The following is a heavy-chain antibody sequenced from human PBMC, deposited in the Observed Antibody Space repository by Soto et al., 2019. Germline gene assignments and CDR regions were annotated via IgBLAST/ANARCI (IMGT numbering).Heavy chain of an antibody. Sequence: GGSLRLSCAASGFTFSSYGMHWVRQAPGKGLEWVAVIWYDGSNKYYADSVKGRFTISRDNSKNTLYLQMNSLRAEDTAVYYCARDIAAAGSDYWGQGTLVTVSS. V-gene: IGHV3-33*01. J-gene: IGHJ4*02. CDR3: ARDIAAAGSDY. CDR2: IWYDGSNK. D-gene: IGHD6-13*01. CDR1: GFTFSSYG.